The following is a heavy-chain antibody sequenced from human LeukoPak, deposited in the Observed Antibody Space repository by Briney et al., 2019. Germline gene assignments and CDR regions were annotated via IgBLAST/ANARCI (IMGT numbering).Heavy chain of an antibody. V-gene: IGHV3-21*01. CDR3: AKVRWGSDNALDS. CDR2: ISGSSSYI. J-gene: IGHJ4*02. Sequence: GGSLRLSCAASGFTFSSYSMNWVRQAPGKGLEWVSSISGSSSYIYYADSVKGRITISRDNSMNTLYLQMNSLRAEDTAVYYCAKVRWGSDNALDSWGQGTLVTGSS. CDR1: GFTFSSYS. D-gene: IGHD3-16*01.